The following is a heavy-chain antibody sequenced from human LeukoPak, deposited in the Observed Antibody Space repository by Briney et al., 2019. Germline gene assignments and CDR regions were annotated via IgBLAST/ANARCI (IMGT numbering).Heavy chain of an antibody. CDR3: ARDPGGQQLVPFDY. V-gene: IGHV3-30-3*01. D-gene: IGHD6-13*01. Sequence: GGSLRLSCAASGFTFSSYAMHWVRQAPGKGLEWVAVISYDGSNKYYADSVKGRFTISRDNSKNTLYLQMNSLRAEDTAVYYCARDPGGQQLVPFDYWGQGTLVTVSS. CDR1: GFTFSSYA. J-gene: IGHJ4*02. CDR2: ISYDGSNK.